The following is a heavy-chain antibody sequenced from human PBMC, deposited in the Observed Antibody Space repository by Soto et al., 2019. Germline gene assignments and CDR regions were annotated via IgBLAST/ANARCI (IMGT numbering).Heavy chain of an antibody. Sequence: GGSLRLSCAASGFTFSSYSMNWVLQAPGKGLEWVSYISSSSSTIYYADSVKGRFTISRDNAKNSLYLQMNSLRDEDTAVYYCARDSWDDSSGYYVAAFESWGQGTMVTVAS. V-gene: IGHV3-48*02. J-gene: IGHJ3*02. CDR3: ARDSWDDSSGYYVAAFES. D-gene: IGHD3-22*01. CDR1: GFTFSSYS. CDR2: ISSSSSTI.